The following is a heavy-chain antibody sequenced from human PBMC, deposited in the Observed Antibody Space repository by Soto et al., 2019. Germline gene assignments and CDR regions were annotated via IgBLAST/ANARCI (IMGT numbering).Heavy chain of an antibody. V-gene: IGHV3-23*01. CDR1: FTFSSYA. CDR2: ISGSGGST. CDR3: AKRASGEYQLLSAEYFQH. D-gene: IGHD2-2*01. J-gene: IGHJ1*01. Sequence: FTFSSYAMSWVRQAPGKGLEWVSAISGSGGSTYYADSVKGRFTISRDNSKNTLYLQMNSLRAEDTAVYYCAKRASGEYQLLSAEYFQHWGQGTLVTVSS.